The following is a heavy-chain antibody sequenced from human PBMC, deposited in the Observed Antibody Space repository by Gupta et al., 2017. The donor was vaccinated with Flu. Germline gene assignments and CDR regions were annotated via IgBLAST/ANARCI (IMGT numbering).Heavy chain of an antibody. Sequence: MNWVRQAPGKGLVWVAGVAYDGDNTCYADAVRGRLTISRDNAKKMVYLQMNSLRAEDSAIYYCGKDTSAGNTGYWYHGVDDWGQGTTVTVSS. D-gene: IGHD3-9*01. J-gene: IGHJ6*02. CDR2: VAYDGDNT. V-gene: IGHV3-30*18. CDR3: GKDTSAGNTGYWYHGVDD.